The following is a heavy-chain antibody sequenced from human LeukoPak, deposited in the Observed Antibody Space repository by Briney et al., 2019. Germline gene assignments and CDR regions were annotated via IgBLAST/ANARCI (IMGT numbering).Heavy chain of an antibody. Sequence: PSETLSLTCAVYGGSFSDYYWSWIRQPPGKGLEWIGEINHSGSTYYNPSLKSRVTISVDRSKNQFSLKLSSVTAADTAVYYCARSFLGDYVRYFDYWGQGTLVTVSS. CDR1: GGSFSDYY. J-gene: IGHJ4*02. CDR3: ARSFLGDYVRYFDY. CDR2: INHSGST. V-gene: IGHV4-34*01. D-gene: IGHD4-17*01.